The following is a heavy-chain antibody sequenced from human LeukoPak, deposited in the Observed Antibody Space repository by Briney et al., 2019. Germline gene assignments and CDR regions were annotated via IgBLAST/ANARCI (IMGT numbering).Heavy chain of an antibody. CDR2: ISYDGKNE. D-gene: IGHD3-22*01. J-gene: IGHJ4*02. V-gene: IGHV3-30*04. CDR3: STSYDTSAFTDY. CDR1: GLTFNTYS. Sequence: GGSLRLSCAASGLTFNTYSMHWVRQAPGKGLEWVAVISYDGKNEYYADSVKGRFTISRDNFRNTLYLQMNSLRTEDTAVYYCSTSYDTSAFTDYWGQGTLVTVSS.